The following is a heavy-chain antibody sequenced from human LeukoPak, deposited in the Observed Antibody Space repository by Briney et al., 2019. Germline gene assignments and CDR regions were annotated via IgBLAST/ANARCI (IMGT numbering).Heavy chain of an antibody. V-gene: IGHV1-2*02. CDR1: VYTFTDYY. CDR3: ARSWLGYYYGMDV. CDR2: INPNSGGT. J-gene: IGHJ6*02. Sequence: ASVTVSFKSSVYTFTDYYMHWVRQAPGQGLEWMGWINPNSGGTNYAQKFQGRVTMTRDTSISTAYMELSRLRSDDTAVYYCARSWLGYYYGMDVWGQGTTVTVSS. D-gene: IGHD6-19*01.